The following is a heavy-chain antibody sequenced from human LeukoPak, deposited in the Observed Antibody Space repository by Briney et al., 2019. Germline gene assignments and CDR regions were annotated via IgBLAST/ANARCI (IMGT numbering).Heavy chain of an antibody. D-gene: IGHD1-1*01. J-gene: IGHJ4*02. CDR2: INPNSGAT. Sequence: ASVKVSCKATGYTFTDYFIHWVRQAPGQGLEWVGWINPNSGATKSAQRFQGRVTTTRDTSITTAYMELSTLTADDTAVYYCTRGRSTTGTSGTAREDYWGQGNLVTVSS. V-gene: IGHV1-2*02. CDR1: GYTFTDYF. CDR3: TRGRSTTGTSGTAREDY.